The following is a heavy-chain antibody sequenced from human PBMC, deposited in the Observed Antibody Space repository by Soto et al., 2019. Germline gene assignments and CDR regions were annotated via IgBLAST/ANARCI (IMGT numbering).Heavy chain of an antibody. CDR3: AREDYGSGSYYNGGYYYMDV. V-gene: IGHV3-66*01. Sequence: PGGSLRLSCAASGFTVSSNYMSWVRQAPGKGLEWVSVIYSGGSTYYADSVKGRFTISRDNSKNTLYLQMNSLRAEDTAVYYCAREDYGSGSYYNGGYYYMDVWGKGTTVTVSS. J-gene: IGHJ6*03. D-gene: IGHD3-10*01. CDR1: GFTVSSNY. CDR2: IYSGGST.